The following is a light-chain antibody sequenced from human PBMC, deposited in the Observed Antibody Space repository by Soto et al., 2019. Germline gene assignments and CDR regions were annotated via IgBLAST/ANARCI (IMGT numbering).Light chain of an antibody. V-gene: IGLV2-8*01. CDR2: EVS. J-gene: IGLJ1*01. Sequence: QSALTQPPSASGSPGQSVTISCTGTSSDVGGYNYVSWYQQHPGKAPKLMIYEVSKRPSGVPDRFSGSKSGNTASLTVSGXXAEDETDYYCSSYAGSXNXXXFGTGX. CDR1: SSDVGGYNY. CDR3: SSYAGSXNXXX.